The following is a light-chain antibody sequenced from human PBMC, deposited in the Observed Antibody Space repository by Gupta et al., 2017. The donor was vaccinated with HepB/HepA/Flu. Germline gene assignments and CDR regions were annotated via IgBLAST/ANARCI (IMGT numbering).Light chain of an antibody. V-gene: IGKV4-1*01. CDR3: QQYCTNPHT. CDR1: QSVFYSSNKKNY. CDR2: WAS. J-gene: IGKJ2*01. Sequence: DIVMTESPESLAVFLGERATLNCRTSQSVFYSSNKKNYLAWYQQKPGQPPKLLISWASTRESGVPDRFSGSGSGTDFTLTISRLQAEDVAVYSCQQYCTNPHTFGQGTKLEVK.